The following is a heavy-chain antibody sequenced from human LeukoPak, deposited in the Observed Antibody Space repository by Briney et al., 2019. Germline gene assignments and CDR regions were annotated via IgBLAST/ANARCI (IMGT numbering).Heavy chain of an antibody. V-gene: IGHV4-61*01. Sequence: SETLSLTCTVSGGSFSSGSYYWSWIRQPPGKGLEWIGYIYNSGSTSYNPSLKSRATILADTSKNQFSLKLSSVTAADTAVYYCVRDRELNYWGQGTLVTVSS. CDR2: IYNSGST. D-gene: IGHD1-7*01. J-gene: IGHJ4*02. CDR1: GGSFSSGSYY. CDR3: VRDRELNY.